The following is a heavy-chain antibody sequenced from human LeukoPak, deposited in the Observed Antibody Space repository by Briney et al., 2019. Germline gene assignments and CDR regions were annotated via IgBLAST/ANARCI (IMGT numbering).Heavy chain of an antibody. Sequence: SETLSLTCAVYGGSFSGYYWSWIRQPPGKGLEWIGEINHSGSTNYNPSLKSRVTISVDTSKNQFSLKLTSLTAADTALYFCARDSMRIQTGTTPWGQGTLVTVSS. CDR1: GGSFSGYY. D-gene: IGHD1-1*01. CDR2: INHSGST. J-gene: IGHJ5*02. CDR3: ARDSMRIQTGTTP. V-gene: IGHV4-34*01.